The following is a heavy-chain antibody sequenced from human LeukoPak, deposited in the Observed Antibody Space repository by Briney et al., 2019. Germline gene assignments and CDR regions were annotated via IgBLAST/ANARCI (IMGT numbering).Heavy chain of an antibody. V-gene: IGHV3-9*01. D-gene: IGHD6-13*01. CDR3: AKGTSSSWYYFDY. CDR2: ISWNSGSI. CDR1: GFTFSSYG. J-gene: IGHJ4*02. Sequence: GGSLRLSCAASGFTFSSYGMHWVRQAPGKGLEWVSGISWNSGSIGYADSVKGRLTISRDNAKNSLYLQMNSLRAEDTALYYCAKGTSSSWYYFDYWGQGTLVTVSS.